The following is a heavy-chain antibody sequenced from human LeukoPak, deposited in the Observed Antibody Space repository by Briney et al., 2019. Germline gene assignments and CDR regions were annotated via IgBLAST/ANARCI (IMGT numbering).Heavy chain of an antibody. D-gene: IGHD3-3*02. CDR2: IHNDGST. V-gene: IGHV3-53*01. CDR1: GFIVSNTY. Sequence: GGSLRPSCAASGFIVSNTYMTWVRQAPGKGLEWVSVIHNDGSTYYADSVKGRFTISRDNSKNMLFLRMNSLRVEDTAVYFCASLARDYWGQGTLVSVSS. J-gene: IGHJ4*02. CDR3: ASLARDY.